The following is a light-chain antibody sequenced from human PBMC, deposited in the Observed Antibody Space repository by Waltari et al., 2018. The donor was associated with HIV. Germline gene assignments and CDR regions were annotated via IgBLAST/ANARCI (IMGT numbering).Light chain of an antibody. CDR2: LGS. J-gene: IGKJ1*01. Sequence: DIVMTQSPLSLPVTPGEPASISCRSSQSLVHSNGHNYLAWYLKKPGQPLQLLMYLGSNRASGVPDMFSGIGSGTDVTRKISRVEAEDVGVYYCMQALQTPRTFGQGTKVEIK. CDR3: MQALQTPRT. V-gene: IGKV2-28*01. CDR1: QSLVHSNGHNY.